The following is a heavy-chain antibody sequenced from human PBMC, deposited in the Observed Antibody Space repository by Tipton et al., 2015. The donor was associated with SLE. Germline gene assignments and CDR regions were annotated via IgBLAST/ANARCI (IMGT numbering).Heavy chain of an antibody. J-gene: IGHJ3*02. CDR2: INPSGGAT. CDR1: GYTFTRHY. D-gene: IGHD4-11*01. Sequence: QLVQSGPEVKKPGASVKLSCKASGYTFTRHYMHWVRQALGQGLEWMGIINPSGGATSYAQKFQGRVTMTRDTSTSTAYMELRSLRSDDTAVYYCARDMTTVTTLAFDIWGRGTMVTVSS. CDR3: ARDMTTVTTLAFDI. V-gene: IGHV1-46*01.